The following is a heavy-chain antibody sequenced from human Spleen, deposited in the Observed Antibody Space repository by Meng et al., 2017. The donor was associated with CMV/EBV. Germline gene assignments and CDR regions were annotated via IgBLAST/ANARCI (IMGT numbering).Heavy chain of an antibody. Sequence: SGDSVSSNPATWNWIRLSPSRGLEWLGRTYYNTKWDNDYAESVRGRITINADTSKNHFSLQLNSVTPEDTALYYCAREVGLNWFDPWGQGTLVTVSS. J-gene: IGHJ5*02. CDR2: TYYNTKWDN. V-gene: IGHV6-1*01. CDR3: AREVGLNWFDP. CDR1: GDSVSSNPAT. D-gene: IGHD1-26*01.